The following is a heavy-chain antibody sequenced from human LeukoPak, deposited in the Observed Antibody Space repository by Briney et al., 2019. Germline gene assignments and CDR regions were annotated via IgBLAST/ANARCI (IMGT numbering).Heavy chain of an antibody. Sequence: SKTLSLTCTVSGGSISSGGYYWSWIRQHPGKGLEWIGYIYYSGSTYYNPSLKSRVTISVDTSKNQFSLKLSSVTAADTAVYYCARLVVPAAIPSYYYGMDVWGQGTTVTVSS. CDR2: IYYSGST. V-gene: IGHV4-31*03. CDR1: GGSISSGGYY. D-gene: IGHD2-2*02. CDR3: ARLVVPAAIPSYYYGMDV. J-gene: IGHJ6*02.